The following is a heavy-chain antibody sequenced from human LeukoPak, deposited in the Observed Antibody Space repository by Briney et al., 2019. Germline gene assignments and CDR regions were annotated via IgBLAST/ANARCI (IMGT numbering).Heavy chain of an antibody. V-gene: IGHV3-30*02. D-gene: IGHD3-22*01. Sequence: PGGSLRLSCAASGFTFSSYGMHWVRQAPGKGLEWVAFIRYDGSNKYYADSVKGRFTISRDNSKNTLYLQMNSLRAEDTAVYYCAKRPNYYDSSGYYGYWGQGTLVTVSS. CDR1: GFTFSSYG. J-gene: IGHJ4*02. CDR2: IRYDGSNK. CDR3: AKRPNYYDSSGYYGY.